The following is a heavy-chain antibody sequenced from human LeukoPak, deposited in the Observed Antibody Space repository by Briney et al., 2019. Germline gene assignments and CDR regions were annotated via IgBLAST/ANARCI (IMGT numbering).Heavy chain of an antibody. CDR2: TLYRSNWLN. J-gene: IGHJ3*01. D-gene: IGHD3-3*01. V-gene: IGHV6-1*01. CDR3: ARGPDDLLHGRAFDF. CDR1: GDSISSNSAA. Sequence: SQTLSLTCATSGDSISSNSAAWNWIRLSPSRGLEWLGRTLYRSNWLNDYAPSIKGRITINPDTSKNQFSLQLKSVTPEDTALYYCARGPDDLLHGRAFDFWGQGTMVTVSS.